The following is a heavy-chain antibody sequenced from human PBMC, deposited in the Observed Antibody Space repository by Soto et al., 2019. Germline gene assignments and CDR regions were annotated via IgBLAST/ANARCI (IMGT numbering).Heavy chain of an antibody. CDR1: GGTFSSYA. CDR3: AREAAAAGTFREDPFYI. CDR2: IVPIFSTT. J-gene: IGHJ3*02. V-gene: IGHV1-69*13. Sequence: ASVKVSCKASGGTFSSYAISWVRQAPGQGLEWMGAIVPIFSTTNYAQKFQGRVTITADESTITAYMELSSLRSDDTATYYCAREAAAAGTFREDPFYIGGQGT. D-gene: IGHD6-13*01.